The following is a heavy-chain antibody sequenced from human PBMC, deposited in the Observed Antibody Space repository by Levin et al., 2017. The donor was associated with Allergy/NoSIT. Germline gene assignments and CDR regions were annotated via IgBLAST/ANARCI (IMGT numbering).Heavy chain of an antibody. CDR2: IDSAGDT. CDR1: GFTFSTYD. D-gene: IGHD6-6*01. V-gene: IGHV3-13*01. Sequence: GGSLRLSCAVSGFTFSTYDMHWVRQATGKGLEWVSAIDSAGDTYYSGSVKGRFTISRDNAKNSLYLQMNSLRAGDTAVYYCARSGGPYSSSSGYYIYGMDVWGQGTTVTVSS. J-gene: IGHJ6*02. CDR3: ARSGGPYSSSSGYYIYGMDV.